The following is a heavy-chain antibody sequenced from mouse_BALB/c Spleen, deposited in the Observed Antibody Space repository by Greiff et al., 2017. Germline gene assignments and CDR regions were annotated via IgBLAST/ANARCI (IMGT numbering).Heavy chain of an antibody. V-gene: IGHV1-12*01. CDR3: ARRGHYYGTGAMDY. Sequence: QVQLQQSGAELVKPGASVKMSCKASGYTFTSYNMHWVKQTPGQGLEWIGAIYPGNGDTSYNQKFKGKATLTADKSSSTAYMQLSSLTSEDSAVYYCARRGHYYGTGAMDYWGQGTSVTVSS. CDR2: IYPGNGDT. J-gene: IGHJ4*01. CDR1: GYTFTSYN. D-gene: IGHD1-2*01.